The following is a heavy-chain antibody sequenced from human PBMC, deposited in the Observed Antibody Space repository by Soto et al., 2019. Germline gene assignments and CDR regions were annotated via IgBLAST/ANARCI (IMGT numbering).Heavy chain of an antibody. Sequence: QVQLQESGPGLVKPSETLSLTCTVSGGSISSYYWSWIRQPPGKGLEWIGYIYYSGSTNYNPSLKSPGTISVDTSKTQCALQRSSVTAANTAVYYCARHYYDSSGYRFYYYFYYGMDVWGQGTTVTVSS. CDR2: IYYSGST. CDR1: GGSISSYY. V-gene: IGHV4-59*08. J-gene: IGHJ6*02. CDR3: ARHYYDSSGYRFYYYFYYGMDV. D-gene: IGHD3-22*01.